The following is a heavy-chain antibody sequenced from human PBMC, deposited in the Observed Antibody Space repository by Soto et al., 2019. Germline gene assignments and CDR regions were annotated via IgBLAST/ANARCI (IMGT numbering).Heavy chain of an antibody. CDR3: MTRHRGTPWDN. CDR2: IQKDGSET. V-gene: IGHV3-7*01. D-gene: IGHD1-1*01. Sequence: VQLVESGGGVVQPGGSLRLSCTASGFTFRSYALHWVRQAPGKGLEWVASIQKDGSETHYVDSVEGRVTISRDNAKNTVYLQMNSLRAEDTALYSCMTRHRGTPWDNWGQGTQVTVSS. J-gene: IGHJ4*02. CDR1: GFTFRSYA.